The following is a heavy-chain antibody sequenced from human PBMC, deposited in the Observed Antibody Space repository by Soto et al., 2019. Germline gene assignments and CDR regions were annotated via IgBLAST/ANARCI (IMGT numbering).Heavy chain of an antibody. D-gene: IGHD2-8*01. CDR2: IKQDGSEK. J-gene: IGHJ6*01. V-gene: IGHV3-7*01. CDR3: ARERYGIVLMVYASCYGMDV. Sequence: EVQLVESGGGLVQPGGSLRLSCAASGFTFSSYWMSWVRQAPGKGLEWVANIKQDGSEKYYVDSVKGRFTISRDNAKNSLYLQMNSLRAEDTAVYYWARERYGIVLMVYASCYGMDVWGQGTTVTVSA. CDR1: GFTFSSYW.